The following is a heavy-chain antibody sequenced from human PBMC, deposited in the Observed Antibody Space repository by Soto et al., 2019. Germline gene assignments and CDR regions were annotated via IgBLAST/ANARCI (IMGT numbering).Heavy chain of an antibody. V-gene: IGHV3-30*18. J-gene: IGHJ4*02. Sequence: PGGSLRLSCAASGFTFSSYGMHWVRQAPGKGLEWVAVISYDGSNKYYADSVKGRFTISRDNSKNTLYLQMNSLRAEDTAVYYCAKDPALGGDLLYYFDYWGQGTLVTVSS. CDR3: AKDPALGGDLLYYFDY. D-gene: IGHD3-10*01. CDR1: GFTFSSYG. CDR2: ISYDGSNK.